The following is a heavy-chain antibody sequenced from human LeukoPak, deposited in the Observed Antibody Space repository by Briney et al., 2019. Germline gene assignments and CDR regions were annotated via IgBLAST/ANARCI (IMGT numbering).Heavy chain of an antibody. CDR2: INPSGGST. CDR3: ARGGGTYYYDSSGYCIDY. J-gene: IGHJ4*02. CDR1: GYTFTSYY. V-gene: IGHV1-46*01. D-gene: IGHD3-22*01. Sequence: ASVKVSCKASGYTFTSYYMHWVRQAPGQGLEWMGIINPSGGSTSYAQKFQGRVTMTRDTSTSTVYMELSSLRSEDTAVYYCARGGGTYYYDSSGYCIDYWGQGTLVTVSS.